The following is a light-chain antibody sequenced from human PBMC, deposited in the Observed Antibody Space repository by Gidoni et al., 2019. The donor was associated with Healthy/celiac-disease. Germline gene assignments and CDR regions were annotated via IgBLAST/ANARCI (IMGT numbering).Light chain of an antibody. J-gene: IGLJ2*01. CDR1: NIGSKS. CDR2: YDS. V-gene: IGLV3-21*01. Sequence: SYVLTQPPSVSVAPGKTARITCGGNNIGSKSVHWYQQKPGQAPVLVIYYDSDRPSGIPERFSGSNSGNTATLTICRVEAGDEADYYCQVWDPFHLGGGTKLTVL. CDR3: QVWDPFH.